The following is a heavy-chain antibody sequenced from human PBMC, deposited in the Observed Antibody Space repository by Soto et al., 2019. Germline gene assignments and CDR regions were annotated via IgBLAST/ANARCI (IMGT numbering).Heavy chain of an antibody. D-gene: IGHD3-3*02. CDR2: ISGSGGST. J-gene: IGHJ4*02. CDR1: GFTFNNYD. V-gene: IGHV3-23*01. Sequence: EVQLLDSGGGLIQPGGSLRLSCAASGFTFNNYDMSWVRQAPGKVLELVSTISGSGGSTYYTYFVKGRFSISRDTSKNTLYLQMHNLRADDTAVYFCAKRPSAIRAFDYWGQGTLVTVSS. CDR3: AKRPSAIRAFDY.